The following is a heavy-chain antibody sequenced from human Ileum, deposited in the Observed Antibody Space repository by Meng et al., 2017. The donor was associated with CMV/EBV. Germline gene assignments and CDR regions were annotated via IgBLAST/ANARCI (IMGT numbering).Heavy chain of an antibody. CDR3: ATWREPTLFDP. CDR1: GSTFSATD. D-gene: IGHD1-14*01. CDR2: IRSRPDSNAT. V-gene: IGHV3-73*01. J-gene: IGHJ5*02. Sequence: GGSLRLSCVASGSTFSATDMHWVRQASGKGLEWVGRIRSRPDSNATAYSASVTGRFIISRDDSKNTAYLQMNSLKTEDTAVYYCATWREPTLFDPWGQGTLVTVSS.